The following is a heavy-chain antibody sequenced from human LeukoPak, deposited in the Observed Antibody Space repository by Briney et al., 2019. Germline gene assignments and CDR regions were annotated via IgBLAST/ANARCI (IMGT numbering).Heavy chain of an antibody. CDR1: GYSFTSYW. D-gene: IGHD3-22*01. V-gene: IGHV5-51*01. CDR3: ARLDYDSSAYYFDY. J-gene: IGHJ4*02. CDR2: IYPGDSDT. Sequence: LGESLKISCKGSGYSFTSYWIGWVRQMPGKGLEWMGIIYPGDSDTRYSPSFQGQVTISADKSISTAYLQWSSLKASDTAMYHCARLDYDSSAYYFDYWGQGTLVTVSS.